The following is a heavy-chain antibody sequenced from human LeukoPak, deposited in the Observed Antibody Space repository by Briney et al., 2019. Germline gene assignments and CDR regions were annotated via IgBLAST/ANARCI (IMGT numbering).Heavy chain of an antibody. CDR2: IYYSGRT. J-gene: IGHJ4*01. CDR1: GDSISSYY. CDR3: ASRKLGNDY. V-gene: IGHV4-59*01. Sequence: PSETLSLTCTVSGDSISSYYWSWIRQPPGKGLEWIGYIYYSGRTNYNPSLKSRVTILVDTSKNQFSLKLSSVTAADTAVYYCASRKLGNDYWGQGTLVTVSS. D-gene: IGHD7-27*01.